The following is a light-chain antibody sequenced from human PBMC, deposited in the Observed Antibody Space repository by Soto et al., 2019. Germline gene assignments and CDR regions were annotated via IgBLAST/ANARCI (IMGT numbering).Light chain of an antibody. Sequence: QSALTQPPSASGSPGQSVTISCTGSSSDVGGYNYVSWYQQRPGQAPKIMSYEVSERPSGVPDRFSGSKSGNTASLTVSGLQAEDEGDYYCSSYAGSNTVLFGGGTKLTVL. J-gene: IGLJ3*02. CDR1: SSDVGGYNY. CDR3: SSYAGSNTVL. CDR2: EVS. V-gene: IGLV2-8*01.